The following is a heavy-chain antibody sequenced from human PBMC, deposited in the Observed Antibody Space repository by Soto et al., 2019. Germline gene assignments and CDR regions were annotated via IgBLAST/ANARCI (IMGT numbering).Heavy chain of an antibody. CDR3: ATRDVDIVATMDYYGMDV. CDR1: GGTFSSYA. Sequence: QVQLVQSGAEVKKPGSSVKVSCKASGGTFSSYAISWVRQAPGQGLEWMGGIIPIFGTANYAQKFQGRVTITAEECASKAYMELRSLRDEDTAVYYCATRDVDIVATMDYYGMDVWGQGTTVTVSS. V-gene: IGHV1-69*01. D-gene: IGHD5-12*01. CDR2: IIPIFGTA. J-gene: IGHJ6*02.